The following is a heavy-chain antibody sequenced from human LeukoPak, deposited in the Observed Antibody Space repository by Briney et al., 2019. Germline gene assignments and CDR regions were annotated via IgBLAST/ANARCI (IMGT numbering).Heavy chain of an antibody. CDR2: IKQDGSEK. Sequence: GGSLRLSCAASGFTFGDYAMHWVRQAPGKGLEWVANIKQDGSEKYYVDSVKGRFTISRDNAKNSLCLQMNSLRAEDTALYYCATGGNYYYSWGQGTLVTVSS. CDR3: ATGGNYYYS. CDR1: GFTFGDYA. D-gene: IGHD1-26*01. V-gene: IGHV3-7*01. J-gene: IGHJ4*02.